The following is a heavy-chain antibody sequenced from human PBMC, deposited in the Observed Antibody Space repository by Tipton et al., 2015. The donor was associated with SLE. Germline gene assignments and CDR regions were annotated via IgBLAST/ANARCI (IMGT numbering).Heavy chain of an antibody. Sequence: TLSLTCTVSGGSISSHYWSWIRQPPGKGLEWIRYIYYSGSTNYNPSLKSRVTISVDTSKNQFSLKLSSVTAADTAVYYCARVDSSYTYYYYYGMDVWGQGTTVTVSS. D-gene: IGHD6-6*01. CDR1: GGSISSHY. CDR2: IYYSGST. CDR3: ARVDSSYTYYYYYGMDV. V-gene: IGHV4-59*11. J-gene: IGHJ6*02.